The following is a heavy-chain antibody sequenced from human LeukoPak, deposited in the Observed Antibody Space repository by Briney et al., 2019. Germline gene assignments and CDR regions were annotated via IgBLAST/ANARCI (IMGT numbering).Heavy chain of an antibody. CDR1: GFTFSSYW. CDR2: IKQDGSEK. V-gene: IGHV3-7*01. D-gene: IGHD3-9*01. CDR3: ARDYYDILTGYYKGDY. J-gene: IGHJ4*02. Sequence: PGGSLKLSCAASGFTFSSYWMSWVRQAPGKGLEWVANIKQDGSEKYHVDSVKGRFTISRDNAKNSLYLQMNSLRAEDTAVYYCARDYYDILTGYYKGDYWGQGTLVTVSS.